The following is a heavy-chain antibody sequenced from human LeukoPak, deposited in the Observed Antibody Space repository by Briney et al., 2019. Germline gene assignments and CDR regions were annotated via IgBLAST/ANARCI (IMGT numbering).Heavy chain of an antibody. Sequence: GGFLRLSCAASGFTFSSYAMHWVRQALGKGLEWVAVISYDGSNKYYADSVKGRSTISRDNSKNTLYLQMNSLRAEDTAVYYCVKDTSMPVVGTPALDYWGQGTLVTVSS. CDR3: VKDTSMPVVGTPALDY. CDR2: ISYDGSNK. CDR1: GFTFSSYA. J-gene: IGHJ4*02. D-gene: IGHD2/OR15-2a*01. V-gene: IGHV3-30-3*01.